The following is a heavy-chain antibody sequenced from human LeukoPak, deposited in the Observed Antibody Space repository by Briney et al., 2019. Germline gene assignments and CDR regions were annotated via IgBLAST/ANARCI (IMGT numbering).Heavy chain of an antibody. CDR2: ISSSGSTI. Sequence: GGSLRLSCTASGFTFGDYAMSWIRQAPGKGLEWVSYISSSGSTIYYADSVKGRFTISRDNAKNSLYLQMNSLRAEDTAVYYCARRYYDFWSGYYRFDYWGQGTLVTVSS. CDR3: ARRYYDFWSGYYRFDY. D-gene: IGHD3-3*01. CDR1: GFTFGDYA. J-gene: IGHJ4*02. V-gene: IGHV3-11*04.